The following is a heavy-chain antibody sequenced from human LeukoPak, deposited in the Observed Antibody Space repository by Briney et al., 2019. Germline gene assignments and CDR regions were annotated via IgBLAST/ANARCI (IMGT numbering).Heavy chain of an antibody. CDR1: GFTFNSYS. Sequence: GGPLTLFCAASGFTFNSYSMSWVRQAPGKGLEWVSAISGSGGSTYYADSVKGRFTISRDNSKNTLYLQMNSLRAEDTAVYYCAKGTWIQLWLMVYWGQGTLVTVSS. J-gene: IGHJ4*02. CDR2: ISGSGGST. D-gene: IGHD5-18*01. CDR3: AKGTWIQLWLMVY. V-gene: IGHV3-23*01.